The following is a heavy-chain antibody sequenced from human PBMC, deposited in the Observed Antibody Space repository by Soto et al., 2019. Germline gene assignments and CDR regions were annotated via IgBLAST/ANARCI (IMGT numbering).Heavy chain of an antibody. J-gene: IGHJ6*02. CDR1: GFTFSSYG. Sequence: GGSLRLSCAASGFTFSSYGMHWVRQAPGKGLEWVAVIWYDGSNKYYADSVKGRFTISRDNSKNTLYLQMNSLRAEDTAVYYCARVRVAAAGTYSVYYYYGMDVWGQRTTVTVSS. CDR2: IWYDGSNK. D-gene: IGHD6-13*01. CDR3: ARVRVAAAGTYSVYYYYGMDV. V-gene: IGHV3-33*01.